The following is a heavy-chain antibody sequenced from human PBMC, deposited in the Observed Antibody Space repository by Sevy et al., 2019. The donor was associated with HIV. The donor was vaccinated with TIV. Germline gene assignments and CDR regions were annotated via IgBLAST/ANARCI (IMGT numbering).Heavy chain of an antibody. J-gene: IGHJ6*03. V-gene: IGHV3-23*01. CDR1: GFSFDSYG. Sequence: GGSLRLSCAVSGFSFDSYGMTWVRQAPGKGLEWVSGISGSGTRTYYADSVKGRFIISRDNSKNTLYLQMNNLRSEDTALYYCAKGGGGHYDPDEIGYYFYYYNMDVWGKGTTVTVSS. D-gene: IGHD3-22*01. CDR2: ISGSGTRT. CDR3: AKGGGGHYDPDEIGYYFYYYNMDV.